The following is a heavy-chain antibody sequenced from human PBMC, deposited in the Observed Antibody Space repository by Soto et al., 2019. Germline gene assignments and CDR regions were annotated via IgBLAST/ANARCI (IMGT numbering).Heavy chain of an antibody. V-gene: IGHV3-49*02. CDR2: TTGTAHGDTT. J-gene: IGHJ3*01. D-gene: IGHD5-18*01. CDR1: GFTFRHPI. CDR3: PRVAGCIQLWFSPKNSFDF. Sequence: LRLSCAASGFTFRHPITIWLRQAPWKGLVWGSFTTGTAHGDTTEDGASVQRRYTISRHDSKSIAHLQMNRLKTEDTAVYYCPRVAGCIQLWFSPKNSFDFWGQGTLVTVS.